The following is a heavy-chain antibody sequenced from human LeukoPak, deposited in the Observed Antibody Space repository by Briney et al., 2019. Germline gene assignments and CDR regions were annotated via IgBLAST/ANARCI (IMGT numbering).Heavy chain of an antibody. D-gene: IGHD1-1*01. J-gene: IGHJ3*02. CDR1: GFTFSDSA. CDR2: IKTKANSYAT. V-gene: IGHV3-73*01. CDR3: TRLTNWDLVGNAFDI. Sequence: PGGSLRLSCAASGFTFSDSAMHWVRQASGKGLEWVGRIKTKANSYATAYVASVKGRFTISRDDSKNTAYLQMNSLKTEDTAVYYCTRLTNWDLVGNAFDIWGQGTMVTVSS.